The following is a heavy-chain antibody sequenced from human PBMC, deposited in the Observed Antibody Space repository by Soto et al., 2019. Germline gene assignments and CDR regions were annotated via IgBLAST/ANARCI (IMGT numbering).Heavy chain of an antibody. V-gene: IGHV4-61*01. D-gene: IGHD3-3*01. CDR1: GGSVSSGSYY. J-gene: IGHJ6*02. CDR3: ARLGVYYYYYGMDV. Sequence: SETLSLTCTVSGGSVSSGSYYWSWIRQPPGKGLEWIGYIYYSGSTNYNPSLKSRVTISVDTSKNQFSLKLSSVTAADTAVYYCARLGVYYYYYGMDVWGQGTTVTVSS. CDR2: IYYSGST.